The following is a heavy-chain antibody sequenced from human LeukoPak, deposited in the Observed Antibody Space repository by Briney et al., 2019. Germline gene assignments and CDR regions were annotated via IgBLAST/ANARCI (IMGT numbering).Heavy chain of an antibody. V-gene: IGHV3-30*02. J-gene: IGHJ4*02. D-gene: IGHD3-22*01. CDR1: GFTFSSYG. CDR3: AKGGDYYDSSVDY. Sequence: GGSLRLSCAASGFTFSSYGMHWVRQAPGKGLEWVAFIRYDGSNKYYADSVKGRFTISRDNSKNTLYLQMNSLRAEDTAVYFCAKGGDYYDSSVDYWRQGTLVTVSS. CDR2: IRYDGSNK.